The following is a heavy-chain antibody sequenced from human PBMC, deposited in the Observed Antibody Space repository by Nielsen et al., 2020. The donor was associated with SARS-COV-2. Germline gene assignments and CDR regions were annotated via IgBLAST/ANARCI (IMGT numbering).Heavy chain of an antibody. CDR2: ISYDGSNK. Sequence: GGSLRLSCAASGFTFSSYGMHWVRQAPGKGLEWVAVISYDGSNKYYADSVKGRFTISRDNSKNTLYLQMNSLRAEDMAVYYCGNCGGDCCIDYWGQGTLVTVSS. J-gene: IGHJ4*02. CDR3: GNCGGDCCIDY. V-gene: IGHV3-30*03. D-gene: IGHD2-21*02. CDR1: GFTFSSYG.